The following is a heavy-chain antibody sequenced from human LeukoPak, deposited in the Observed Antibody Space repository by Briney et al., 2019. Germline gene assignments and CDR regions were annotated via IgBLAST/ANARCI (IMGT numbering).Heavy chain of an antibody. V-gene: IGHV1-24*01. CDR3: ATGWLRSSNWFDP. J-gene: IGHJ5*02. CDR1: GYTLTELS. CDR2: FDPEDGET. Sequence: ASVKVSYKVSGYTLTELSMHWVRQAPGKGLEWMGGFDPEDGETIYAQKFQGRVTMTEDTSTDTAYMELSSLRSEDTAVYYCATGWLRSSNWFDPWGQGTLVTVSS. D-gene: IGHD5-12*01.